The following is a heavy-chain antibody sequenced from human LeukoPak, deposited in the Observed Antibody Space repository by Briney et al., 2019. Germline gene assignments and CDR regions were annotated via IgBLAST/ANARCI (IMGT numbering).Heavy chain of an antibody. Sequence: PSETLSLTCAVYGGSFSGYYWSWIRQPPGKGLEWIGEINHSGSTNYNPSLKSRVTISVDTSKNQFSLKLSSVTAADTAVYYCARGNPYKLLLRSQSNWFDPWGQGTLVTVSS. V-gene: IGHV4-34*01. CDR3: ARGNPYKLLLRSQSNWFDP. CDR2: INHSGST. CDR1: GGSFSGYY. D-gene: IGHD2-15*01. J-gene: IGHJ5*02.